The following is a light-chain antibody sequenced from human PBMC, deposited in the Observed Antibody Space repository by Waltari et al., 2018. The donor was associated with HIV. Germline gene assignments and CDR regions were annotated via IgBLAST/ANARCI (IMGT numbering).Light chain of an antibody. CDR3: AAWDDSLSGLV. J-gene: IGLJ3*02. Sequence: QSVLTQPPSASGTPGQRVTIPCSGSSSNIGSNHGYWYQQLPGTAPKLLIYRNNQRPSGVPDRFSGSKSGTSASLAISGLRSEDEADYYCAAWDDSLSGLVFGGGTKVTVL. CDR2: RNN. CDR1: SSNIGSNH. V-gene: IGLV1-47*01.